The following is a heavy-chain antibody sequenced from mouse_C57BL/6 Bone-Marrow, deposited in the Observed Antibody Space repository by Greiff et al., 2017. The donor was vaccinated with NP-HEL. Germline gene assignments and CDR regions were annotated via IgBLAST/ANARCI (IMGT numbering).Heavy chain of an antibody. CDR1: GYTFTSYW. Sequence: QVQLQQPGAELVKPGASVKMSCKASGYTFTSYWITWVKQRPGQGLAWIGDIYPGSGSTNYNEKFKGKATLTVDTSSSTAYMQLSSLTSEDSAVYYCARKDLGNAMDYWGQGTSVTVSS. D-gene: IGHD4-1*01. CDR3: ARKDLGNAMDY. CDR2: IYPGSGST. J-gene: IGHJ4*01. V-gene: IGHV1-55*01.